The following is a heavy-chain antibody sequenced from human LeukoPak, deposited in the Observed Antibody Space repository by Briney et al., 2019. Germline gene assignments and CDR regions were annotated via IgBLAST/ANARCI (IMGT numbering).Heavy chain of an antibody. J-gene: IGHJ4*02. Sequence: GGSLRLSCAASGFTFSNFAMHWVRQAPGKGLQWVAVISFDGSNKYYADSVKGRFSISRDNSKDTLHLQMSSLRDEDTAVYFCAGVSESGWYYFNYWGQGTLVTVSS. D-gene: IGHD6-19*01. CDR2: ISFDGSNK. CDR3: AGVSESGWYYFNY. V-gene: IGHV3-30*03. CDR1: GFTFSNFA.